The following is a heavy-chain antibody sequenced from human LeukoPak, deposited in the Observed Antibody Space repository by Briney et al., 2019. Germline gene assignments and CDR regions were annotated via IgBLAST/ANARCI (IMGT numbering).Heavy chain of an antibody. D-gene: IGHD6-6*01. J-gene: IGHJ5*02. CDR1: GGSISSRY. CDR2: IYYSGGT. V-gene: IGHV4-59*08. CDR3: ARWQYTISSGWFDP. Sequence: SETLSHTCTLSGGSISSRYWSWIRQPPGKGLEWIGSIYYSGGTNYNPSLQSRVTISVDTSKIQFSLKLSSVTAADTAVYYCARWQYTISSGWFDPWGQGTLVTVSP.